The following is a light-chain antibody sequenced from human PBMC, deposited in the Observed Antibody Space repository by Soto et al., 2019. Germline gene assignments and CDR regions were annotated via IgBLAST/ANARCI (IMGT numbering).Light chain of an antibody. CDR3: QQSYSTPWT. J-gene: IGKJ1*01. CDR2: DAS. CDR1: QSISSW. Sequence: DIQMTQSPSTLSASLGERVTITCRASQSISSWLAWYQQKPGKAPKLLIYDASSLESGVPSRFSGSGSGTDFTLTISSLQPEDFATYYCQQSYSTPWTFGQGTKVDIK. V-gene: IGKV1-5*01.